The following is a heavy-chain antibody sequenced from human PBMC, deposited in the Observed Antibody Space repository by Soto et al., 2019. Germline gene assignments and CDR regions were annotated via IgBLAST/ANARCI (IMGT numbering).Heavy chain of an antibody. V-gene: IGHV1-46*04. CDR1: GYSFTSYY. D-gene: IGHD3-10*01. CDR2: INPGDGST. J-gene: IGHJ4*02. CDR3: ARGYGSGSYYAL. Sequence: QVRLVQSGAEVKKPGASVKVSCKASGYSFTSYYIHWVRQAPGEGLEWMGIINPGDGSTSYAQKLQGRFTMNRDTSTSTVYMELNSLRSDDTAVYSCARGYGSGSYYALWGQGTLVTVSS.